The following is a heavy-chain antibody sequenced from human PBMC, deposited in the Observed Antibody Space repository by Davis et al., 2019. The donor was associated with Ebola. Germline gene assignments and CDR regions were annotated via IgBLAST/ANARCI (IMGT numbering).Heavy chain of an antibody. CDR3: ARAIEGYYYYYGMDV. CDR2: IKQDGSEK. Sequence: GESLKISCAASGFTFSSYWMSWVRQAPGKGLEWVANIKQDGSEKYYVDSVKGRFTISRDNAKNSLYLQMNSLRAEDTAVYYCARAIEGYYYYYGMDVRGQGTTVTVSS. V-gene: IGHV3-7*01. J-gene: IGHJ6*02. CDR1: GFTFSSYW.